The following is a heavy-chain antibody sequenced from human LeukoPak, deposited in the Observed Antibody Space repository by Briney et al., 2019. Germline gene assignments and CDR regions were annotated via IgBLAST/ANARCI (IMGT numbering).Heavy chain of an antibody. Sequence: GGSLRLSCAASGFTFSSHGMHWVRQAPGKGLEWVAVISYDGTNKYYADSVKGRFTISRDNSKNTLYLQMNSLRAEDTAVYYCAKGIFLEGAFDIWGQGTMVTVSS. CDR3: AKGIFLEGAFDI. J-gene: IGHJ3*02. V-gene: IGHV3-30*18. CDR2: ISYDGTNK. D-gene: IGHD3-3*01. CDR1: GFTFSSHG.